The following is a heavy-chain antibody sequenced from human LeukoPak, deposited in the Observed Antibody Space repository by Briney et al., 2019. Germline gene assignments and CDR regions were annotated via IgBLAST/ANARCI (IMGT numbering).Heavy chain of an antibody. V-gene: IGHV1-46*01. Sequence: ASVKVSCKASGYTFTSYGISWVRQAPGQGLAWMGIINPSGGSTSYAQKFQGRVTMTRDTSTSTVYMELSSLRSEDTAVYYCARVTRNYYDSSGYYPYYGMDVWGQGTTVTVSS. D-gene: IGHD3-22*01. CDR3: ARVTRNYYDSSGYYPYYGMDV. J-gene: IGHJ6*02. CDR2: INPSGGST. CDR1: GYTFTSYG.